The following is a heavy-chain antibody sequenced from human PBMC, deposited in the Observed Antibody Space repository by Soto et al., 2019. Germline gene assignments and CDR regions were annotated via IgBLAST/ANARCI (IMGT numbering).Heavy chain of an antibody. J-gene: IGHJ4*02. D-gene: IGHD3-16*01. CDR2: ISSGGDST. V-gene: IGHV3-23*01. CDR1: GFTFSNYA. CDR3: ARDHSVTFGGVNFDY. Sequence: PGGSLRLSCAASGFTFSNYAMSWVRQAPGKGLEWVSAISSGGDSTYYGDSVKGRFTISRDNSENTLYLQMSSLKTEDTAVYYFARDHSVTFGGVNFDYWGQGALVTVSS.